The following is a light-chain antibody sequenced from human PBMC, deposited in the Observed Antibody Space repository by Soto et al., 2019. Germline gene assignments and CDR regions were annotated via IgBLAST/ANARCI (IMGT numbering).Light chain of an antibody. CDR3: QQYNLYTYT. CDR1: QPITAW. CDR2: DAS. Sequence: DIQMTQSPSTLSASVGDRVTITCRASQPITAWLAWYQQKPGKAPNLLIYDASDLQSGVPSRFSGSGSGTEFTLTITGLQPDDFATYYCQQYNLYTYTFGQGTKVDIX. J-gene: IGKJ2*01. V-gene: IGKV1-5*01.